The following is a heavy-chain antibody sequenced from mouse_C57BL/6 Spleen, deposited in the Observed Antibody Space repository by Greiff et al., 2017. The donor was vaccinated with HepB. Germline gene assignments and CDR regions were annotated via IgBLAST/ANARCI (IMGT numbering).Heavy chain of an antibody. D-gene: IGHD1-1*01. J-gene: IGHJ2*01. CDR1: GYTFTSYW. V-gene: IGHV1-50*01. CDR2: IDPSDSYT. Sequence: VQLQQPGAELVKPGASVKLSCKASGYTFTSYWMQWVKQRPGQGLEWIGEIDPSDSYTNYNQKFKGKATLTVDTSSSTAYMQLSSLTSEDSAVYYCARGVDYSYYFDYWGQGTTLTVSS. CDR3: ARGVDYSYYFDY.